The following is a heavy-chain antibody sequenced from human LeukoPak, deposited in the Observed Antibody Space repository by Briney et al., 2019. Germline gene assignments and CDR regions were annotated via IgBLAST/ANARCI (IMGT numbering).Heavy chain of an antibody. CDR3: ARSPVATRNYYYYMDV. V-gene: IGHV4-59*01. J-gene: IGHJ6*03. CDR1: GGSISSYY. D-gene: IGHD5-12*01. Sequence: SETLSLTCTVSGGSISSYYWSWIRQPPGKGLEWIGYIYYSGSTNYNPSFKSRVTISVDTSKNQFSLKLSSVTAADTAVYYCARSPVATRNYYYYMDVWGKGTTVTISS. CDR2: IYYSGST.